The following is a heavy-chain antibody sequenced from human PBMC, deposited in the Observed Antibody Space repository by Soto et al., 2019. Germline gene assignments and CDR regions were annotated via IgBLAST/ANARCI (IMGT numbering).Heavy chain of an antibody. J-gene: IGHJ5*01. CDR2: INRNGGST. Sequence: GSLRLSCAASGSTFDDNGMSWVRQAPGKGLEWVSGINRNGGSTGYADSVKGRFTISRDNAKNSLYLQMNSLRAEDTALYYCSRSVGATNWFDSWGQGTLVTVSS. CDR3: SRSVGATNWFDS. CDR1: GSTFDDNG. V-gene: IGHV3-20*04. D-gene: IGHD1-26*01.